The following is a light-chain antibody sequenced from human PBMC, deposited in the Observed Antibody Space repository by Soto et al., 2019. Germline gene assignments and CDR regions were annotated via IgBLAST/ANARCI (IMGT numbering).Light chain of an antibody. CDR1: QSISRY. CDR2: DAS. CDR3: QQRSNRRPFPFS. J-gene: IGKJ3*01. Sequence: EIVLTQSPATLSLSPGERATLSCRASQSISRYLAWYPQQPGQAPRRRIFDASNSATGIPARLSGSGSGTGFTLTISSLEPEDFAVYYCQQRSNRRPFPFSFGPGNTVDL. V-gene: IGKV3-11*01.